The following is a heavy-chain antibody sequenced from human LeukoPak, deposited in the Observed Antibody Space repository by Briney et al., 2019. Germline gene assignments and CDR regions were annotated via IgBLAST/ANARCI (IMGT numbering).Heavy chain of an antibody. CDR3: ARQSDVWGSCVN. J-gene: IGHJ4*02. V-gene: IGHV4-59*08. CDR2: INYSGST. Sequence: SETLSLTCTVSGGSISSYYWNWIRQPPGKGLEWIGYINYSGSTNYNPSLKSRVIISIDMSKNQFSLKLSSVTAADTAVYYWARQSDVWGSCVNWGQGTLVTVSS. D-gene: IGHD3-16*01. CDR1: GGSISSYY.